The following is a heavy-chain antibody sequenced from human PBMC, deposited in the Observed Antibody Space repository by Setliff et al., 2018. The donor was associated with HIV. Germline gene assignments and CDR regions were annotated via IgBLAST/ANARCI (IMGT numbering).Heavy chain of an antibody. CDR2: IYYSGST. Sequence: SETLSLTCAVSGYSISSGYYWGWIRQPPGKGLEWIGSIYYSGSTYYNPSLKSRVTISVDTSKNQFSLKLSSVTAADTAVYYCTIEGAGTIVYSWGQGTLVTVSS. CDR3: TIEGAGTIVYS. J-gene: IGHJ4*02. D-gene: IGHD6-19*01. CDR1: GYSISSGYY. V-gene: IGHV4-38-2*02.